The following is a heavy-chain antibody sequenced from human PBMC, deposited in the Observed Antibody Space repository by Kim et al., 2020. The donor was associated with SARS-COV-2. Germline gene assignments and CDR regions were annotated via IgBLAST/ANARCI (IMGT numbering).Heavy chain of an antibody. CDR2: INAGNGNT. Sequence: ASVKVSCKASGYTFTSYAMHWVRQAPGQRLEWMGWINAGNGNTKYSQKFQGRVTITRDTSASTAYMELSSLRSEDTAVYYCARDFGYSYGFWFDPWGQGTLVTVSS. D-gene: IGHD5-18*01. V-gene: IGHV1-3*01. CDR1: GYTFTSYA. CDR3: ARDFGYSYGFWFDP. J-gene: IGHJ5*02.